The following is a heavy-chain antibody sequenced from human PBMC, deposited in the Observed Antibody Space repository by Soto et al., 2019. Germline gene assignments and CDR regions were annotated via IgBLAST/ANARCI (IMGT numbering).Heavy chain of an antibody. CDR2: ISAYNGNT. CDR1: GYTRTSCG. D-gene: IGHD3-10*01. CDR3: GRDYYGSGSYYLRLWFDP. Sequence: SVKVSCKPSGYTRTSCGISCVRQAPGQGLEWMGWISAYNGNTNYAQKLRGRVTMTTDTSTSTAYMELRSLRSDDTAVYYCGRDYYGSGSYYLRLWFDPWGQGTLVTVSS. J-gene: IGHJ5*02. V-gene: IGHV1-18*01.